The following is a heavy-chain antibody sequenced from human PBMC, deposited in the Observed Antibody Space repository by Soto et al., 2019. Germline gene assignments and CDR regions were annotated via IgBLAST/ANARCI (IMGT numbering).Heavy chain of an antibody. V-gene: IGHV3-15*07. Sequence: EVQVVESGGGLVNPGGSLRLSCAASGFTFTNGWMNWVRQAPGKGLEWVGRIKSKTDGGTTDYAAPVKGRLTISRDDYKNTVYLQMNSVKTEDTAVDYCATAFNWEPSQFDFWGQGTLVTVSP. CDR1: GFTFTNGW. CDR3: ATAFNWEPSQFDF. D-gene: IGHD1-1*01. J-gene: IGHJ4*02. CDR2: IKSKTDGGTT.